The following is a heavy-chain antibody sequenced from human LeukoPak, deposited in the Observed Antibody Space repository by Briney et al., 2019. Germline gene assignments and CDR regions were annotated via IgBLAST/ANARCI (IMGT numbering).Heavy chain of an antibody. Sequence: AAVKVSCKSSGGTFSSYAISWVRQAPGQGLDWMGGINPICCTANYAQKFQDRVTITADESPSTAYMELSSMRSEDTAVYFCARDDGRKVRGVIYYYYGMDVWGKGTTVTVSS. D-gene: IGHD3-10*01. V-gene: IGHV1-69*13. J-gene: IGHJ6*04. CDR1: GGTFSSYA. CDR2: INPICCTA. CDR3: ARDDGRKVRGVIYYYYGMDV.